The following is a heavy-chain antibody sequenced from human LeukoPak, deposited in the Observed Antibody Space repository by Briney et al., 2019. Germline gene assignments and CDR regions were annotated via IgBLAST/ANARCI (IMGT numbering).Heavy chain of an antibody. CDR2: ISSSSSTI. CDR3: AKHGNWGLPHFDL. J-gene: IGHJ2*01. CDR1: GFTFSSYS. Sequence: GGSLRLSCAASGFTFSSYSMNWVRQAPGKGLEWVSYISSSSSTIYYADSVKGRFTISRDNSKNTLYLQMNSLRAEDTAVYYCAKHGNWGLPHFDLWGRGTLVTVSS. D-gene: IGHD7-27*01. V-gene: IGHV3-48*01.